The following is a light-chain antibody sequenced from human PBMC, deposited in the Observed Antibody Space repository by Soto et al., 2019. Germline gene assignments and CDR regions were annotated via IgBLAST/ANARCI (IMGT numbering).Light chain of an antibody. CDR1: SGYSNYK. V-gene: IGLV9-49*01. Sequence: QPVLTQSPSASASLGASVTLTCTLSSGYSNYKVDWYQQRPGKGPQFVMGVGTGGIVASKGDGVPDRFSVLGSGLNRNLAIKNILKEDESDYHCGADHGSGSTWVFGGGTKLTVL. CDR3: GADHGSGSTWV. CDR2: VGTGGIVA. J-gene: IGLJ2*01.